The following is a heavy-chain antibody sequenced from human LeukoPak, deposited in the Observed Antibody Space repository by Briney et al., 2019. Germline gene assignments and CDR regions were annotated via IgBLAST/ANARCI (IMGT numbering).Heavy chain of an antibody. CDR1: GFTFSNYA. CDR2: ISGSGGST. Sequence: PGGSLRLSCAASGFTFSNYATSWVRQAPGKGLEWVSAISGSGGSTYYADSVKGRFTIPRDNSKNTLYLQMNSLRAEDTAVYYCASHHGYSSTWLDYWGQGTLVTVSS. V-gene: IGHV3-23*01. J-gene: IGHJ4*02. D-gene: IGHD6-13*01. CDR3: ASHHGYSSTWLDY.